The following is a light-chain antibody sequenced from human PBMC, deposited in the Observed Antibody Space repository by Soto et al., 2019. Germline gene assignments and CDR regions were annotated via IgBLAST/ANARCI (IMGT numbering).Light chain of an antibody. J-gene: IGKJ5*01. Sequence: QSPSTLSLYPGATVTVSCSAIQSLSGNSLTWYQHKPGQAARLLIHGSYFRATGVPDRFSGSGSGTDFSLTISRLEHADVAVYYCHLYRESLSIPFGQGTRL. V-gene: IGKV3-20*01. CDR2: GSY. CDR1: QSLSGNS. CDR3: HLYRESLSIP.